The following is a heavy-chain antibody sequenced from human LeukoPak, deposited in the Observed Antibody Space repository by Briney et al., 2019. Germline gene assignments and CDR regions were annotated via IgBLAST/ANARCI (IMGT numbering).Heavy chain of an antibody. CDR3: ARHHSTSLFDY. Sequence: SETLSLTCTVSSGSISSGSYYWGWIRQPPGKGLEWIGSIYYSGTTYYNPSLKSRVTISVDTSKNQFSLKVTSVTAADTAVYYRARHHSTSLFDYWGQGTLVSVSS. D-gene: IGHD5/OR15-5a*01. J-gene: IGHJ4*02. V-gene: IGHV4-39*01. CDR1: SGSISSGSYY. CDR2: IYYSGTT.